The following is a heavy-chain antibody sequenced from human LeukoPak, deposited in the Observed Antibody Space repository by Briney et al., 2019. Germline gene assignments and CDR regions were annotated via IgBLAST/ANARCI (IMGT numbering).Heavy chain of an antibody. CDR1: GSSISSGSYY. CDR2: IYTSGST. V-gene: IGHV4-61*02. CDR3: ARVCSGSYAGKHYYYYYYMDV. Sequence: SETLSLTCTVSGSSISSGSYYWSWIRQPAGKGLEWIGRIYTSGSTNYNPSLKSRVTISVDTSKNQFSLKLSSVTAADTAVYYCARVCSGSYAGKHYYYYYYMDVWGKGTTVTISS. J-gene: IGHJ6*03. D-gene: IGHD3-10*02.